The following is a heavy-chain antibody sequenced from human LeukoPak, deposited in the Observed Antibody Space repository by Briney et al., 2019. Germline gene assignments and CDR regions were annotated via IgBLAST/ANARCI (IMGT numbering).Heavy chain of an antibody. Sequence: GGSLRLSCAASGFTFSSYSMNWVRQAPGKGLEWVSSISSSSSYIYYADSVKGRFTISRDNAKNSLYLQMNSLRAEDTAVYYRAREGRNDAFDIWGQGTMVTVSS. CDR1: GFTFSSYS. D-gene: IGHD1-26*01. CDR2: ISSSSSYI. J-gene: IGHJ3*02. CDR3: AREGRNDAFDI. V-gene: IGHV3-21*01.